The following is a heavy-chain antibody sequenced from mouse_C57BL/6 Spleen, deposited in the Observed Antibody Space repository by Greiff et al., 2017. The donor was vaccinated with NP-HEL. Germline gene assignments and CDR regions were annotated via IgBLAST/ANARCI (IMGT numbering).Heavy chain of an antibody. CDR3: AREGRLGRYFDV. CDR1: GYSITSGYY. J-gene: IGHJ1*03. D-gene: IGHD4-1*01. CDR2: ISYDGSN. Sequence: VQLKQSGPGLVKPSQSLSLTCSVTGYSITSGYYWNWIRQFPGNKLEWMGYISYDGSNNYNPSLKNRISITRDTSKNQFFLKLNSVTTEDTATYYCAREGRLGRYFDVWGTGTTVTVSS. V-gene: IGHV3-6*01.